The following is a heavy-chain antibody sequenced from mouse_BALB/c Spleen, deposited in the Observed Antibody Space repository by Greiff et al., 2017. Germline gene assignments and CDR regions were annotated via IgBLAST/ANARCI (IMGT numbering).Heavy chain of an antibody. J-gene: IGHJ3*01. Sequence: QQESGPELVKPGASVRISCKASGYTFTSYYIHWVKQRPGQGLEWIGWIYPGNVNTKYNEKFKGKATLTADKSSSTAYMQLSSLTSEDSAVYFCARYGYDVGTFAYWGQGTLVTVSA. V-gene: IGHV1S56*01. CDR2: IYPGNVNT. CDR1: GYTFTSYY. CDR3: ARYGYDVGTFAY. D-gene: IGHD2-2*01.